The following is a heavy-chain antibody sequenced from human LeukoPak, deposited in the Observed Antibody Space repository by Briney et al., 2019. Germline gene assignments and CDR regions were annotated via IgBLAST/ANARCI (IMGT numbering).Heavy chain of an antibody. J-gene: IGHJ4*02. CDR1: GFTFSSYA. V-gene: IGHV3-30-3*01. CDR2: ISYDGSNK. D-gene: IGHD4-17*01. CDR3: AGPLGDYGDYGFDY. Sequence: GGSLRLSCAASGFTFSSYAMHWVRQAPGKGLEWVAVISYDGSNKYYADSVKGRFTISRDNSKNTLYLQMNSLRAEDTAVYYCAGPLGDYGDYGFDYWGQGTLVTVSS.